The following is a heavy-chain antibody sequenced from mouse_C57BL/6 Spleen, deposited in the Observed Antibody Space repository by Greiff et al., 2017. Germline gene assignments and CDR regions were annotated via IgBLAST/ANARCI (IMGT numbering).Heavy chain of an antibody. CDR2: ISSGSSTI. J-gene: IGHJ4*01. D-gene: IGHD3-3*01. V-gene: IGHV5-17*01. Sequence: DVQLVESGGGLVKPGGSLKLSCAASGFTFSDYGMHWVRQAPEKGLEWVAYISSGSSTIYYADTVKGRFTISRDNAKNTLFLQMTSLRSEDTAMYYCARGWVLYAMDYWGQGTSVTVSS. CDR1: GFTFSDYG. CDR3: ARGWVLYAMDY.